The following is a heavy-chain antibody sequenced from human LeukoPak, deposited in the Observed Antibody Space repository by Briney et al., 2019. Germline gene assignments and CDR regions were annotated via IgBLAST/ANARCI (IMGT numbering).Heavy chain of an antibody. CDR2: ISPDGNYI. J-gene: IGHJ5*02. CDR3: VKRFAESIVSDH. CDR1: GFTFSSTV. V-gene: IGHV3-23*01. D-gene: IGHD2-15*01. Sequence: GGSLRLPCAGSGFTFSSTVMTWVRQAPGKGLEWVSTISPDGNYIYYGDSLRGRFTMSRDNSKNTLYLQMNSLRVEDTAIYYCVKRFAESIVSDHWGQGTLVTVSS.